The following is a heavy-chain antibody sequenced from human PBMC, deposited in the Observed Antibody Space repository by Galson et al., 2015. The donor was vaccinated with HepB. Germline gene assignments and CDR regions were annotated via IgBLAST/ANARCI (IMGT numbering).Heavy chain of an antibody. Sequence: SLRLSCAASGFTFSGYTMQWVRQAPGKGLEWVSFITDDGGDKYYADPVKGRFTVTRDNSQNTLYLQMDSLSPEDTAVYYCARNPRRLDASDWGYYFDYWGQGTLVTVSS. J-gene: IGHJ4*02. CDR1: GFTFSGYT. D-gene: IGHD7-27*01. CDR2: ITDDGGDK. CDR3: ARNPRRLDASDWGYYFDY. V-gene: IGHV3-30*04.